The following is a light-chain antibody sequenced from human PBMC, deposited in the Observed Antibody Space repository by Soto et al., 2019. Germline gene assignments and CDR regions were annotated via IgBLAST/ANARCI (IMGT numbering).Light chain of an antibody. J-gene: IGKJ3*01. CDR1: QDITNY. CDR2: DAS. V-gene: IGKV1-33*01. Sequence: DIQMTQSPSSLSASVGDRVTITCQASQDITNYLNWYQQKPGEAPKLLIYDASNLETGVPSRFSGSASGSVVTFTISSLQPEDITTYYCLQYDISPVFGPGTKVDIK. CDR3: LQYDISPV.